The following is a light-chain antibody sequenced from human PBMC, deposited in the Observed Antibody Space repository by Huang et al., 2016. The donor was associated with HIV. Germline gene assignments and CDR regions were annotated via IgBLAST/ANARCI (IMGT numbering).Light chain of an antibody. CDR1: QNIKRY. CDR3: QQSARTPRT. V-gene: IGKV1-39*01. CDR2: PAS. Sequence: DIQITQSPSSLSASVGDTVILTRRASQNIKRYLNWYQQEPWKAPQLLISPASNLHSGVPSTFSGSGSGTDFTLTINNLQPEDSATYYCQQSARTPRTFGQGTKLEI. J-gene: IGKJ2*01.